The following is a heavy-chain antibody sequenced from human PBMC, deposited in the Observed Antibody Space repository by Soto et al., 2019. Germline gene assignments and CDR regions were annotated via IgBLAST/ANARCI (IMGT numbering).Heavy chain of an antibody. J-gene: IGHJ4*02. CDR3: ARLNYYGSGSYPNNYFDY. D-gene: IGHD3-10*01. CDR1: GGSISSYY. V-gene: IGHV4-59*01. CDR2: IYYSGST. Sequence: PSETLSLTCTVSGGSISSYYWSWIRQPPGKGLEWIGYIYYSGSTNYNPSLKSRVTISVDTSKNQFSLKLSSVTAADTAVYYCARLNYYGSGSYPNNYFDYWGQGTLVTVSS.